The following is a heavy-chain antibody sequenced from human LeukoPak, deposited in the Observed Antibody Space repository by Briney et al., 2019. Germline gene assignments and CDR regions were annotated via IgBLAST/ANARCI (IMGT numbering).Heavy chain of an antibody. CDR3: ANRGYSYGRDAFDI. V-gene: IGHV3-7*03. D-gene: IGHD5-18*01. Sequence: GSLRLSCAASGFTFSSYWMSWVRQAPGKGLEWVANIKQDGSEKYYVDSVKGRFTISRDNAKNSLYLQMNSLRAEDTAVYYCANRGYSYGRDAFDIWGQGTMVTVSS. CDR1: GFTFSSYW. CDR2: IKQDGSEK. J-gene: IGHJ3*02.